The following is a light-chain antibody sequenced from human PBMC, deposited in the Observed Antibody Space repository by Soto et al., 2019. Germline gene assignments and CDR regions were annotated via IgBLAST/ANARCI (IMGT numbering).Light chain of an antibody. CDR3: QRYNDAPFT. J-gene: IGKJ3*01. Sequence: DIPMTQSPSSLSASVGDRVTITCRASQDISNFLAWYQQKPGKVPKLLIYAASTLHPGVPSRFSGSGSGTDFTLTISSLQPEDVSTYYCQRYNDAPFTFGPGTTVDFK. CDR1: QDISNF. CDR2: AAS. V-gene: IGKV1-27*01.